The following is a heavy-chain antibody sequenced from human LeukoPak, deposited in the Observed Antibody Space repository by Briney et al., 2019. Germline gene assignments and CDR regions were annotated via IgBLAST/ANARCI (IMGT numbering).Heavy chain of an antibody. D-gene: IGHD3-10*01. J-gene: IGHJ6*02. Sequence: KDGESLKISCKGSGYSFNAYYIAWVRQMPGKDLEWMGAIYPGDSDTTYSPSLQGQDTISADKSATTAHLQWNSLKASDTAIYYCARLMTLVRGGLKRLPRSCGMDVWGQGTTVTVS. CDR3: ARLMTLVRGGLKRLPRSCGMDV. V-gene: IGHV5-51*01. CDR2: IYPGDSDT. CDR1: GYSFNAYY.